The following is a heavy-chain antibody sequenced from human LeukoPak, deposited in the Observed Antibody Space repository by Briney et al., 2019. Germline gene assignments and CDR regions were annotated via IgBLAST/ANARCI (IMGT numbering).Heavy chain of an antibody. D-gene: IGHD3-22*01. V-gene: IGHV4-34*01. Sequence: SETLSLTCAVYGGSFSGYYWSWIRQPPGKGLEWIGEINHSGSINYNPSLRSRVTISVDTSKNQFSLKLSSVTAADTAVYYCARGYSGYYYDSSGFPVYYFDYWGQGTLVTVSS. CDR3: ARGYSGYYYDSSGFPVYYFDY. J-gene: IGHJ4*02. CDR2: INHSGSI. CDR1: GGSFSGYY.